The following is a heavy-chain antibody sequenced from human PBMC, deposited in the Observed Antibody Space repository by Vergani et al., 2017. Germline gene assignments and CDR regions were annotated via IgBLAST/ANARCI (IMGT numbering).Heavy chain of an antibody. D-gene: IGHD2-2*01. V-gene: IGHV4-61*10. J-gene: IGHJ4*02. Sequence: QVQLQESGPGLVKPSETLSLTCTVSGGSVSSGSYYWSWIRQPAGKGLEWIGYIYYSGSTNYNPSLKSRVTISVDTSTNQFSLKLSSVTAADTAVYYCARDGGYCSSTSCYEGSFDYWGQGTLVTVSS. CDR1: GGSVSSGSYY. CDR3: ARDGGYCSSTSCYEGSFDY. CDR2: IYYSGST.